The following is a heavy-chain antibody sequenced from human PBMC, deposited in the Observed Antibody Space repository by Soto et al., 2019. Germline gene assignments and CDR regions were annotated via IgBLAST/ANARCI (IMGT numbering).Heavy chain of an antibody. CDR3: ERDRGYGNWFDP. Sequence: QVQLQEAGPGLVKPSQTMSLTCTVSGGSISSDGYYWSWIRQHPGKGLEWIGYIYYSGSTYHNPSLKSRDTIKVDTAKNQFSLKLSSVNAADTAVYYCERDRGYGNWFDPWGQGTLVTVAS. V-gene: IGHV4-31*03. CDR1: GGSISSDGYY. CDR2: IYYSGST. D-gene: IGHD1-1*01. J-gene: IGHJ5*02.